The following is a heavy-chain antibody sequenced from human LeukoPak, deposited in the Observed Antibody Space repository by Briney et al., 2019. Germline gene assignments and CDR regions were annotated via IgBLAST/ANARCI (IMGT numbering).Heavy chain of an antibody. CDR1: GGSISSLIYY. J-gene: IGHJ4*02. D-gene: IGHD6-19*01. CDR2: IHYSGST. V-gene: IGHV4-39*07. CDR3: ARFEVSGWYLFDY. Sequence: ETLSLTCTVSGGSISSLIYYWGWIRQPPGKGLEWIGSIHYSGSTYYSPSLKSRVTISVDTSKNQFSLKLSSVTAADTAMYYCARFEVSGWYLFDYWGQGTLVTVSS.